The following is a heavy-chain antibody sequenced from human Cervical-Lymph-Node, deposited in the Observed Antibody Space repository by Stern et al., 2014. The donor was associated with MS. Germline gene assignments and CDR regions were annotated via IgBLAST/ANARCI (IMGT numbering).Heavy chain of an antibody. CDR2: IISSSNTI. CDR3: ARGASSWYSDSFDI. Sequence: EVQLVESGGGLVQPGGSLRLSCAASGFTFSSHSMNWVRPAPGKGLEWISYIISSSNTINYADSVKGRFTISTDKAKNSLYLQMNSLRDEDTAVYYCARGASSWYSDSFDIWGQGTMVTVSS. V-gene: IGHV3-48*02. CDR1: GFTFSSHS. D-gene: IGHD6-13*01. J-gene: IGHJ3*02.